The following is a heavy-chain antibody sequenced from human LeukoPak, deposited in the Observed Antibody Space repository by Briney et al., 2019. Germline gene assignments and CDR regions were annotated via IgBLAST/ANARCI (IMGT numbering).Heavy chain of an antibody. Sequence: SETLSLTCTVSGGSISSGAYYWTWIRQHREKGLDWIAYIYKTGTSSYNPSLMSRVNMSVDTSKNQFSLNLSSVTAADTAVYYCARRPLSNGQYAFDIWGQGTMVTVSS. CDR3: ARRPLSNGQYAFDI. D-gene: IGHD2-8*01. CDR1: GGSISSGAYY. CDR2: IYKTGTS. J-gene: IGHJ3*02. V-gene: IGHV4-31*03.